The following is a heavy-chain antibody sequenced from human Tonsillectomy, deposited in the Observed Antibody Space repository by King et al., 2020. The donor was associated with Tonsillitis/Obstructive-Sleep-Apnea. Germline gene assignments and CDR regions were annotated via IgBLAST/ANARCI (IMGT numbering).Heavy chain of an antibody. Sequence: QLVQSGAEVKKPGSSVKVSCKASGGTFSSYAISWVRQAPGQGLEWMGGIIPIFGTANYAQKFQGRVTITADESTSTAYMELSSLRSEDTAVYYCARDPQIVVVPADGTNWFDPWGQGTLVTVSS. CDR1: GGTFSSYA. J-gene: IGHJ5*02. CDR3: ARDPQIVVVPADGTNWFDP. CDR2: IIPIFGTA. V-gene: IGHV1-69*01. D-gene: IGHD2-2*01.